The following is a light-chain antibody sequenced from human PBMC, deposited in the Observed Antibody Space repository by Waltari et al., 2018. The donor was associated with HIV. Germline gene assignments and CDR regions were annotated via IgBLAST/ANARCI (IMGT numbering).Light chain of an antibody. Sequence: QSVLTQPPSVSGAPGQTVTISCTGSSSNIGARFDVHWYQQIPGTAPQLLMYGNKRPSGVPDRFSGSKSGTSASLAISGLRSEDEADYYCAAWDDSLSGLHWVFGGGTKLTVL. V-gene: IGLV1-40*01. CDR2: GN. J-gene: IGLJ3*02. CDR3: AAWDDSLSGLHWV. CDR1: SSNIGARFD.